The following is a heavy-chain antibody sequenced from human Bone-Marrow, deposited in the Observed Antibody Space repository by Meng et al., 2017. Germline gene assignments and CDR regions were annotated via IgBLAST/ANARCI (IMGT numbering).Heavy chain of an antibody. D-gene: IGHD3-22*01. Sequence: QVQLVQSGAEVKKPGASVKGSCKVSGYTFTTYTIHWVRQAPGQRLEWMGWINAGNGNTKYSQKFQGRVTITRDTSASTAYMELSSLRSEDTAVYFCTRQSGSTGWGDYWGQGTLVTVSS. J-gene: IGHJ4*02. CDR2: INAGNGNT. CDR3: TRQSGSTGWGDY. V-gene: IGHV1-3*01. CDR1: GYTFTTYT.